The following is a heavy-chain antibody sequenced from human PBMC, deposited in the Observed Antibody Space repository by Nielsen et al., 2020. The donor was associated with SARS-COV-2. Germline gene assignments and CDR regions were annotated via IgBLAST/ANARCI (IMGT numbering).Heavy chain of an antibody. J-gene: IGHJ4*02. CDR2: IYPGDSDT. D-gene: IGHD6-19*01. Sequence: GGSLRLSCKGSGYSFTSYWIGWVRQMPGKGLEWMGIIYPGDSDTRYSPSFQGQVTISADKSISTAYLQWSSLKASDTAMYYCARQDNMWYSSGWTDYWGQGALVTVSS. CDR1: GYSFTSYW. V-gene: IGHV5-51*01. CDR3: ARQDNMWYSSGWTDY.